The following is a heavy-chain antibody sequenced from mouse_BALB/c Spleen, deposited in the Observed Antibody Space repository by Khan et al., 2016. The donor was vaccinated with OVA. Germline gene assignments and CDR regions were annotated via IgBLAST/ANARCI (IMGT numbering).Heavy chain of an antibody. CDR1: GYTFTNYG. V-gene: IGHV9-3-1*01. CDR3: ARPPYFSYTLDH. J-gene: IGHJ4*01. Sequence: QIQLVQSGPELKKPGETVKISCKASGYTFTNYGMNWVKQSPGKALKWMGWINTYTGEPTYADDFKGRFAFSLETSSSTPYLQVNNLKNADTATYCGARPPYFSYTLDHWGEGTSVTVSS. D-gene: IGHD2-10*01. CDR2: INTYTGEP.